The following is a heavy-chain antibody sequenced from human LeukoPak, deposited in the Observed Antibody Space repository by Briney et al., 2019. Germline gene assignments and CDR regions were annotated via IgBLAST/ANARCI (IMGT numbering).Heavy chain of an antibody. D-gene: IGHD5-18*01. V-gene: IGHV4-4*07. CDR3: ARVQGFSYTYDWFDP. Sequence: SETLSLTCTVSGGSISSHYWSWIRQPAGKGLEWIGRLYTSGGTNYNPSLKSRVTMSVDTSKSQFSLRLSSVTAADTAVYYCARVQGFSYTYDWFDPWGQGTLVTVSS. J-gene: IGHJ5*02. CDR1: GGSISSHY. CDR2: LYTSGGT.